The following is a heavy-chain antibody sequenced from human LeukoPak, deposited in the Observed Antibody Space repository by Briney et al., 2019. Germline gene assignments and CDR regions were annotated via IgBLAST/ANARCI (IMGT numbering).Heavy chain of an antibody. Sequence: GGSLRLSGAASGFTFSTYAIHWVRQAPGKGLEWVAVISDDGSTEYYADSVKGRFTISRDNSKNMLYLQMNSLRAEDAAVYYCARDLIAVTGTGFWFDPRGQGTLVTVSS. CDR1: GFTFSTYA. CDR2: ISDDGSTE. V-gene: IGHV3-30-3*01. CDR3: ARDLIAVTGTGFWFDP. J-gene: IGHJ5*02. D-gene: IGHD6-19*01.